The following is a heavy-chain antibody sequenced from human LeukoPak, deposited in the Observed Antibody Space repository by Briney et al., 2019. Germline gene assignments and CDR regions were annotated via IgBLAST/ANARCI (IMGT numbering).Heavy chain of an antibody. V-gene: IGHV3-30*02. J-gene: IGHJ4*02. Sequence: GGSLRLSCAASGFTFSSYGMHWVRQAPGKGLEWVAFIRYDGSNKYYADSVKGRFTISRDNSKNTLYLQMNSLRAEDTAVYYCAKDLTTIAVAGTLDYWGQGTLVTVSS. CDR1: GFTFSSYG. CDR2: IRYDGSNK. CDR3: AKDLTTIAVAGTLDY. D-gene: IGHD6-19*01.